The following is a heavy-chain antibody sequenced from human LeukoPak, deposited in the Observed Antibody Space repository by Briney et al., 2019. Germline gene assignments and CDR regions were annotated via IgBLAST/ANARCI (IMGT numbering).Heavy chain of an antibody. D-gene: IGHD3-22*01. CDR1: GGSISSYY. V-gene: IGHV4-59*01. CDR3: ARLHSMIVRGVNWFDP. CDR2: IYYSGST. J-gene: IGHJ5*02. Sequence: SETLSLTCTVSGGSISSYYWSWIRQPPGKGLEWIGYIYYSGSTNYNPSLKSRVTISVDTSKNQFSLKLSSVTAADTAVYYCARLHSMIVRGVNWFDPWGQGTLVTVSP.